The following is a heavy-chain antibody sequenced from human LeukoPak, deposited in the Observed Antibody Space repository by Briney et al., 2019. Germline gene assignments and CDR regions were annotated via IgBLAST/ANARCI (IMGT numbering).Heavy chain of an antibody. D-gene: IGHD3-3*01. CDR2: NSAYNGNT. J-gene: IGHJ5*02. V-gene: IGHV1-18*01. Sequence: ASVKVSCKASGYTFTSYGISWVRQAPGQGLEWMGWNSAYNGNTNYAQKLQGRVTMTTDTSTSTAYMELRSLRSDDTAVYYCARVPTTIFGVVIMGVGWFDPWGQGTLVTVSS. CDR3: ARVPTTIFGVVIMGVGWFDP. CDR1: GYTFTSYG.